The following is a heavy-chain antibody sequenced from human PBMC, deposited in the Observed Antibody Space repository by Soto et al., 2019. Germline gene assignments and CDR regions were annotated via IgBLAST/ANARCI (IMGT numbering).Heavy chain of an antibody. CDR2: ISDDGSTA. CDR1: GFTFSAYW. V-gene: IGHV3-74*01. D-gene: IGHD1-1*01. Sequence: GGSLRLSCSVSGFTFSAYWMHWVRQVPGKGLTWVSRISDDGSTATYADSVKGRFVISRDNAKNSLYLEMNTLRADDSGLYYCARGTRVSSTGTGAHWGRGTLVTVSS. CDR3: ARGTRVSSTGTGAH. J-gene: IGHJ4*02.